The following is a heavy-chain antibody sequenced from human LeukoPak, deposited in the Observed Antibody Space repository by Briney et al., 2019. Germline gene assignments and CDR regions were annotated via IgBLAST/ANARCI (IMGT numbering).Heavy chain of an antibody. D-gene: IGHD2-15*01. Sequence: SETLSLTCTVSRGSISSYYWSWVRQPPGKGLEWIGYIYTSGSTNYNPSLKSRVTISVDTSKNQFSLKLSSVTAADTAVYYCARPGSPSSYYYYMDVWGKGTTVTVSS. CDR3: ARPGSPSSYYYYMDV. J-gene: IGHJ6*03. CDR1: RGSISSYY. V-gene: IGHV4-4*09. CDR2: IYTSGST.